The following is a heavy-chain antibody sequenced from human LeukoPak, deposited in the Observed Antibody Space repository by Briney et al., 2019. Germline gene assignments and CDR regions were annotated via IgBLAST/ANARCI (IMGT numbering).Heavy chain of an antibody. D-gene: IGHD4-11*01. CDR3: ARVTTVTHYGMDV. CDR1: GGSISSYY. J-gene: IGHJ6*02. V-gene: IGHV4-59*01. Sequence: PSETLPLTSTVSGGSISSYYWSWIRQPPGKGLEWIGYIYYSGSTNYNPSLKSRVTISVDTSKNQFSLKLSSVTAADTAVYYCARVTTVTHYGMDVWGQGTTVTVSS. CDR2: IYYSGST.